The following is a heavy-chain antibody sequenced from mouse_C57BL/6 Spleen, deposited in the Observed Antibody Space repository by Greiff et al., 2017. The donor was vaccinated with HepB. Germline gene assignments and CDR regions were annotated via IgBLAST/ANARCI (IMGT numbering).Heavy chain of an antibody. CDR1: GYTFTSYW. CDR2: IDPSDSYT. V-gene: IGHV1-50*01. Sequence: VQLQQSGAELVKPGASVKLSCMASGYTFTSYWMQWVKQRPGQGLEWIGEIDPSDSYTNYNQKFKGKATLTVDTSSSTAYMQLSSLTSEDSAVYYCARQGTYGWGQGTTLTVSS. CDR3: ARQGTYG. D-gene: IGHD1-1*02. J-gene: IGHJ2*01.